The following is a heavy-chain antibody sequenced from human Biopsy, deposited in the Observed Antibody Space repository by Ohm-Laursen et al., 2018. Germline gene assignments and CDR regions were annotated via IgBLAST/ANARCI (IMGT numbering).Heavy chain of an antibody. J-gene: IGHJ3*01. V-gene: IGHV3-30*18. Sequence: SLRLSCSASGFTFSNYAIHWVRQAPGRGLEWVALISSDGSSQYYADSVKGRFTISRDSSKNTLYLQMNSLSADDTAIYSCVKDGGQTAPYSFDVWGQGTMVTVSS. CDR2: ISSDGSSQ. D-gene: IGHD3-16*01. CDR1: GFTFSNYA. CDR3: VKDGGQTAPYSFDV.